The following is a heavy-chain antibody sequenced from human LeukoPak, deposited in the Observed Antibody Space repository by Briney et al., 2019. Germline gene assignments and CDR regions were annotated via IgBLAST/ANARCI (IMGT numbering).Heavy chain of an antibody. CDR3: AKDPGNRYDFWSGYFLNDAFDI. V-gene: IGHV3-23*01. Sequence: GGSLRLSCAASGFPFSSYAMSWVRQAPGKGLEWVSAISGSGGSTYYADSVKGRFTISRDNSKNTLYLQMNSLRAEDTAVYYCAKDPGNRYDFWSGYFLNDAFDIWGQGTMVTVSS. CDR1: GFPFSSYA. J-gene: IGHJ3*02. CDR2: ISGSGGST. D-gene: IGHD3-3*01.